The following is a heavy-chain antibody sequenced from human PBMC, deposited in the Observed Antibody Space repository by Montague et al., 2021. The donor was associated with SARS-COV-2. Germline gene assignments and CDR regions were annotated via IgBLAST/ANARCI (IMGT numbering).Heavy chain of an antibody. CDR3: ANYDSSSYVSLGY. J-gene: IGHJ4*02. V-gene: IGHV3-74*01. Sequence: SLRLSCAASGFTFNNYWMHWVRRAPGKGLVWVSRINGDGNGRNYXXSLKGRFTISRDNAKKTLYLQMNSLRAKDTAVYYCANYDSSSYVSLGYWGQGTLVTVSS. D-gene: IGHD3-22*01. CDR1: GFTFNNYW. CDR2: INGDGNGR.